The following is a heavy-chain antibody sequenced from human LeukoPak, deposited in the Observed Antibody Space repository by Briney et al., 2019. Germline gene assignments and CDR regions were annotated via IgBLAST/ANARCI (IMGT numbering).Heavy chain of an antibody. J-gene: IGHJ4*02. D-gene: IGHD6-13*01. V-gene: IGHV1-2*02. Sequence: GASVKVSCKASVNTFSDYYIHWVRQAPGQGLEWMGWINRDRGVTKNAPKFLCRLAFTRDTSIATAYMELINLRSDDTAVYYCAILGMATSYDNWGQGTQVTVSS. CDR3: AILGMATSYDN. CDR2: INRDRGVT. CDR1: VNTFSDYY.